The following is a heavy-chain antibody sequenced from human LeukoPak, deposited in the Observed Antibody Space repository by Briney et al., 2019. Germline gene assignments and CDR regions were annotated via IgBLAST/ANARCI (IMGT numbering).Heavy chain of an antibody. D-gene: IGHD1-26*01. Sequence: PGGSLRLSCAASGFTFSSYGMHWVRQAPGKGLEWVAFIRFDVSNKYYADSVKGRFTISRDNSKNTLYLQMNSLRTEDTAVYYCAKDSILWELGSWALDYWGQGTLVTVSS. J-gene: IGHJ4*02. CDR2: IRFDVSNK. CDR1: GFTFSSYG. CDR3: AKDSILWELGSWALDY. V-gene: IGHV3-30*02.